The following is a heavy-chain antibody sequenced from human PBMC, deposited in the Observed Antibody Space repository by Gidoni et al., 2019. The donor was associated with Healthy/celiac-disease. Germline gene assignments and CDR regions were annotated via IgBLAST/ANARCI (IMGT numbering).Heavy chain of an antibody. CDR2: ISWNSGSR. Sequence: EVQLVESGGGLVQPGRSLSLSCAASGFTFDDYAMHWVLQAPGKGLEWVSGISWNSGSRGYADAVNGRFTISRDNAKNSLYLQMNSLRAEDTALYYCAKDLYYYGSGIFDYWGQGTLVTVSS. D-gene: IGHD3-10*01. CDR1: GFTFDDYA. J-gene: IGHJ4*02. V-gene: IGHV3-9*01. CDR3: AKDLYYYGSGIFDY.